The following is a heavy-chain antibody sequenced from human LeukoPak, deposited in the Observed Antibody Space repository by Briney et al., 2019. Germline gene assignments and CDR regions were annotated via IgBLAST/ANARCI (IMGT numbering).Heavy chain of an antibody. D-gene: IGHD3-3*01. CDR1: GYTFTSYD. J-gene: IGHJ4*02. Sequence: ASVKVSCKASGYTFTSYDINWVRQATGQGLEWMGWMNPNSGNTGYAQKFQGRVTMTRNTSISTAYMELNSLGSEDTAVYYCARAGTIFGVVIMFRFDYWGQGTLVTVSS. CDR2: MNPNSGNT. V-gene: IGHV1-8*01. CDR3: ARAGTIFGVVIMFRFDY.